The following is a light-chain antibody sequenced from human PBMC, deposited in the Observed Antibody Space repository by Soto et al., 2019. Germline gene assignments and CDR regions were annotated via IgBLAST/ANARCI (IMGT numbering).Light chain of an antibody. CDR3: QQRCNWPPVT. V-gene: IGKV3D-20*02. CDR1: QSVSSSN. J-gene: IGKJ4*01. Sequence: IVLTQSPGTLSLSPWERATLSCRASQSVSSSNLAWYQQIPGQAPRLLIYGASSRATGIPDRFSGSGSGTDFTLTISRLEPEDFAVYYCQQRCNWPPVTFGGGTKVDIK. CDR2: GAS.